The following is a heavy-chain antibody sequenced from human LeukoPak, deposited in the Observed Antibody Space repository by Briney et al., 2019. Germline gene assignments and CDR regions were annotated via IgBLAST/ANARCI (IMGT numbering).Heavy chain of an antibody. Sequence: GRSLRLSCAASGFTFSSYAMSWVRQAPGKGLEWVSAISGSGGSTYYADSVKGRFTISRDNSKNTLYLQMNSLRAEDTAVYYCAKATAAGTGGGYWGQGTLVTVSS. CDR1: GFTFSSYA. CDR3: AKATAAGTGGGY. CDR2: ISGSGGST. D-gene: IGHD6-13*01. V-gene: IGHV3-23*01. J-gene: IGHJ4*02.